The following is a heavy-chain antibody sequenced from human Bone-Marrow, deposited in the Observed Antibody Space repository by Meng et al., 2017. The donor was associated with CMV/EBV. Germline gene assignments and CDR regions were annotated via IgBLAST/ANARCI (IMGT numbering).Heavy chain of an antibody. D-gene: IGHD1-26*01. CDR3: VRDSGDYYADY. J-gene: IGHJ4*02. Sequence: GESLKISCAASGFTFSSYAMSWVRQAPGKGLEWVGRIRNKRDKVTTEYAASVKGRFSISRDDSNQSVHLQMNSLKTEDTAVYYCVRDSGDYYADYWGQGTLVTVSS. V-gene: IGHV3-72*01. CDR1: GFTFSSYA. CDR2: IRNKRDKVTT.